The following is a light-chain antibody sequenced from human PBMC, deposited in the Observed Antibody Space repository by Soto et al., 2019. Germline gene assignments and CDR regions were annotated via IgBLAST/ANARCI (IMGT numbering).Light chain of an antibody. CDR3: QQYNNWPWT. Sequence: EIVMTQSPATLSVSPGERATLSCRASQSVSSNLAWYQQKPGQAPRLLIYGASTRATGIPARVSGSGSGAEFTLTISSLQSEDFAVYYCQQYNNWPWTFGQGTKVDIQ. CDR1: QSVSSN. J-gene: IGKJ1*01. V-gene: IGKV3-15*01. CDR2: GAS.